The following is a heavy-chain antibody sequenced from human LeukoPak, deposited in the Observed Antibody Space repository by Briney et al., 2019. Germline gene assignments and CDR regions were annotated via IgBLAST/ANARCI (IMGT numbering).Heavy chain of an antibody. J-gene: IGHJ4*02. CDR1: GFTVSSNY. CDR3: ARDPREVEWELPDY. CDR2: IYSGGST. V-gene: IGHV3-53*01. D-gene: IGHD1-26*01. Sequence: GGSLRLSCAASGFTVSSNYMSWVRQAPGKGLEWVSVIYSGGSTYYADSVKGRFTISRDNSKNTLYLQMNSLRAVDTAVYYCARDPREVEWELPDYWGQGTLVTVSS.